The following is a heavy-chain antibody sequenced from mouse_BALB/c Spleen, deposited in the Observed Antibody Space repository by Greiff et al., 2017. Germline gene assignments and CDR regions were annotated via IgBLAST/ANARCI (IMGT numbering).Heavy chain of an antibody. CDR1: GYTFTSYY. V-gene: IGHV1S81*02. CDR3: TRNDYGSSPWFAY. CDR2: INPSNGGT. Sequence: VQLQQPGAELVKPGASVKLSCKASGYTFTSYYMYWVKQRPGQGLEWFGGINPSNGGTNFNEKFKSKATLTVDKSSSTAYMQLSSLTSEDSAVYYCTRNDYGSSPWFAYWGQGTLVTVSA. J-gene: IGHJ3*01. D-gene: IGHD1-1*01.